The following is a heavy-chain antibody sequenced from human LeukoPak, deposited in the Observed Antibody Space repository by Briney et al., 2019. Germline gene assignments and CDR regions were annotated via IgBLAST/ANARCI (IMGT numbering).Heavy chain of an antibody. V-gene: IGHV3-15*01. D-gene: IGHD5-12*01. CDR3: TTLASGYDFDY. CDR2: IKSKTDGGTT. CDR1: GFTFSNAW. Sequence: GGSLRLSCAASGFTFSNAWMSWVRQAPGKGLEWVGRIKSKTDGGTTDYAAPVKGRFTISRDDSKNTMYLQMNSLKTEDTAVYYCTTLASGYDFDYWGQGTLVTVSS. J-gene: IGHJ4*02.